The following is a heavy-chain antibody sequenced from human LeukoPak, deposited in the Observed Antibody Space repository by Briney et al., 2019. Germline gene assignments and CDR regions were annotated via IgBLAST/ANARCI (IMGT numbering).Heavy chain of an antibody. D-gene: IGHD2/OR15-2a*01. CDR2: ISYDGSEK. CDR1: GFIFSSHG. CDR3: AKDLYSNDDH. Sequence: GGSLRLSCAASGFIFSSHGIHWARQPPGKGLEWVAVISYDGSEKYYADSVKGRFTISRDNSKNTLYLQMNSLRADDTAVYYCAKDLYSNDDHWGQGTLVTVSS. J-gene: IGHJ4*02. V-gene: IGHV3-30*02.